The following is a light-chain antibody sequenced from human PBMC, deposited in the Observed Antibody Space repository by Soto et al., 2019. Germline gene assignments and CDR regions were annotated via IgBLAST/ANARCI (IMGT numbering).Light chain of an antibody. CDR3: QQYNNWPQT. J-gene: IGKJ1*01. Sequence: EIVLTQSPATLSLSPVERAALSCVASQSVSSNYLAWYQQKPGLAPRLLIYDASRRATGIPDRFSGSGSGTEFTLTITSLQSEDFAVYYCQQYNNWPQTFGQGTKVDIK. V-gene: IGKV3D-20*01. CDR1: QSVSSNY. CDR2: DAS.